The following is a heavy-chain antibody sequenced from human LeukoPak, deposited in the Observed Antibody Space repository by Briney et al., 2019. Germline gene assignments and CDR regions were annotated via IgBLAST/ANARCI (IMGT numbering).Heavy chain of an antibody. Sequence: GGSLRLSCAASGFTFSRYEMNWVRQAPGKGLEWGSYISSSGSTIYYADSVKGRFTISRDNAKNSLYLQMNSLRVEDTAVYYCARAPGGGRVFDSCGQGTLVTVSS. CDR3: ARAPGGGRVFDS. V-gene: IGHV3-48*03. CDR1: GFTFSRYE. J-gene: IGHJ4*02. D-gene: IGHD4-23*01. CDR2: ISSSGSTI.